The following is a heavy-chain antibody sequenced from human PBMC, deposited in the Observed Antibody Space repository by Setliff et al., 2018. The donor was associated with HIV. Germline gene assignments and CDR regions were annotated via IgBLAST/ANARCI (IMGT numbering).Heavy chain of an antibody. CDR3: ARALRGFHGSGTQFYYYLDV. J-gene: IGHJ6*03. Sequence: RASVKVSCKASGYIFTSYDVNWVRQAPGQGLEWMGWMDPNNGHTTYAQNFQGRVTITRDTSVGTAYMELSSLRSEDTAVYYCARALRGFHGSGTQFYYYLDVWGKGTTVTVS. D-gene: IGHD3-10*01. CDR2: MDPNNGHT. CDR1: GYIFTSYD. V-gene: IGHV1-8*03.